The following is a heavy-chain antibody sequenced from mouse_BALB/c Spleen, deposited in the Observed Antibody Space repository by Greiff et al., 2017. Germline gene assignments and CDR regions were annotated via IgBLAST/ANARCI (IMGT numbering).Heavy chain of an antibody. Sequence: DVMLVESGGGLVKPGGSLKLSCAASGFTFSSYAMSWVRQSPEKRLEWVAEISSGGSYTYYPDTVTGRFTISRDNAKNTLYLEMSSLRSEDTAMYYCARDRSLAICGFAYWGQGTLVTVSA. CDR3: ARDRSLAICGFAY. J-gene: IGHJ3*01. CDR1: GFTFSSYA. V-gene: IGHV5-9-4*01. CDR2: ISSGGSYT. D-gene: IGHD1-1*01.